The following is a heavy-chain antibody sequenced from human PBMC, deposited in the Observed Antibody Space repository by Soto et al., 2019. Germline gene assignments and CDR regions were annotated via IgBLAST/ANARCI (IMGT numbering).Heavy chain of an antibody. D-gene: IGHD3-22*01. J-gene: IGHJ1*01. CDR2: IYSGGST. Sequence: GGSLRLSCAASGFTVSSNYMSWVRQAPGKGLEWVPVIYSGGSTYYADSVKGRFTISRDNSKNTLYLQMNSLRAEDTAVYYCARDRVESGYPEYFQHWGQGTRVTVSS. V-gene: IGHV3-53*01. CDR1: GFTVSSNY. CDR3: ARDRVESGYPEYFQH.